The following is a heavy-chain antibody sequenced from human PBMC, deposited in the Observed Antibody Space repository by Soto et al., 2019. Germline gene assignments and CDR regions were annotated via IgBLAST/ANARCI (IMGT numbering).Heavy chain of an antibody. CDR2: INPNSGGT. CDR1: GYTFTGYY. V-gene: IGHV1-2*04. CDR3: ERGSLYGSGSYYRSAWFDP. J-gene: IGHJ5*02. Sequence: ASVKVSCKASGYTFTGYYMHWVRQAPGEGLEWMGWINPNSGGTNYAQKFQGWVTMTRDTSISTAYMELSRLRSDDTAVYYCERGSLYGSGSYYRSAWFDPWGQGTLVTVSS. D-gene: IGHD3-10*01.